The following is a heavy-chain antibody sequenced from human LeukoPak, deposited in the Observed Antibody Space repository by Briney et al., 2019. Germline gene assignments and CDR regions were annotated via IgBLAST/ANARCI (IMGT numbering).Heavy chain of an antibody. CDR3: ARGNDYYDTGSDAFDI. CDR2: ISSSGSTI. V-gene: IGHV3-48*03. D-gene: IGHD3-22*01. Sequence: PGGSLRLSCAASGFTFSSYEMNWVRQAPGKELEWVSYISSSGSTIYYADSVKGRFTISRDNAKNSLYLQMNSLRAEDTAVYYCARGNDYYDTGSDAFDIWGQGTMVTVSS. J-gene: IGHJ3*02. CDR1: GFTFSSYE.